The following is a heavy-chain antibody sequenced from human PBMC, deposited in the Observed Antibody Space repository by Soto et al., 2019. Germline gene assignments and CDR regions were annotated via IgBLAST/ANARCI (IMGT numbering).Heavy chain of an antibody. D-gene: IGHD3-10*01. CDR2: ISGSGGST. CDR1: GFTFSSYA. Sequence: GGSLRLSCAASGFTFSSYAMSWVRQAPGKGLEWVSAISGSGGSTYYTDSVKGRFTISRDNSKNTLYLQMNSLRAEDTAVYYCAKDGTMVRGVIILPNDAFDIWGQGTMVTVSS. V-gene: IGHV3-23*01. CDR3: AKDGTMVRGVIILPNDAFDI. J-gene: IGHJ3*02.